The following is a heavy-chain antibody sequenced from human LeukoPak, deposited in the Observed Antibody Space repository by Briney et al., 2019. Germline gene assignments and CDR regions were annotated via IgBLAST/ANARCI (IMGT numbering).Heavy chain of an antibody. CDR1: GYTFTGHY. D-gene: IGHD1-26*01. Sequence: ASVKVSCKASGYTFTGHYIHWVRQAPGQGLEWMGWINPISGGTKYAQKFQGRVTMTRDTSISTAYMELSKLRSDDTAVYSCARDYGFYSGLYFFDYWGQGTLVTVSS. V-gene: IGHV1-2*02. J-gene: IGHJ4*02. CDR2: INPISGGT. CDR3: ARDYGFYSGLYFFDY.